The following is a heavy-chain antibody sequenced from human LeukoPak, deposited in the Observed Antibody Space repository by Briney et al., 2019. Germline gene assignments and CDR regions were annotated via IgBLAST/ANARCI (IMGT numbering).Heavy chain of an antibody. Sequence: GGSLRLSCAASRFTFSSYGMHWVRQAPGKGLEWVAVISYDGSNKYYADSVKGRFTISRDNSKNTLYLQMNSLRAEDTAVYYCAKRNRATGDFDYWGQGTLVTVSS. D-gene: IGHD1-14*01. CDR1: RFTFSSYG. CDR3: AKRNRATGDFDY. J-gene: IGHJ4*02. CDR2: ISYDGSNK. V-gene: IGHV3-30*18.